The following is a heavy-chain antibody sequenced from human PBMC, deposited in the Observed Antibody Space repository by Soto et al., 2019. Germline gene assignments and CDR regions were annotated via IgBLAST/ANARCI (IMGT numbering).Heavy chain of an antibody. CDR3: ARTASPYYYYGMDV. V-gene: IGHV2-26*01. Sequence: QVTLKESGPVLVKPTGTLTLTCTVSGFSLSNARMGVSWIRQPPGKALEWLAHIFSNDEKSYSTSLKSRLTISKDTSKSQVVLTMTNMDPVDTATYYCARTASPYYYYGMDVWGQGTTVTVSS. CDR2: IFSNDEK. D-gene: IGHD6-25*01. CDR1: GFSLSNARMG. J-gene: IGHJ6*02.